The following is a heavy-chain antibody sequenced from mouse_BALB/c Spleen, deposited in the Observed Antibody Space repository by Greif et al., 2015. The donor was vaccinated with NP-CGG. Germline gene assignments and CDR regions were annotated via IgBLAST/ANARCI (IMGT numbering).Heavy chain of an antibody. CDR1: GFSLTSYG. V-gene: IGHV2-9*02. Sequence: VKLMDSGPGLVAPSQSLSITCTVSGFSLTSYGVHWVRQPPGKGLEWLGVIWAGGSTNYNSALMSRLSISKDNSKSQVFLKMNSLQTDDTAMYYCARDLEDYAMDYWGQGTSVTVSS. J-gene: IGHJ4*01. CDR3: ARDLEDYAMDY. CDR2: IWAGGST.